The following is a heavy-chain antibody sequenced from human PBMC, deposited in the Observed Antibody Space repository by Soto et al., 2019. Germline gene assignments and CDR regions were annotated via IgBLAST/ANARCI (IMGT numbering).Heavy chain of an antibody. Sequence: EVQLLESGGGLVQPGGSLRLSCAASGFTFNIYAMTWVRQAPGKGLEWVSGISGSGGRTYYADSVKGRFTISRDNSKNTLDLQMNSLSAEDTAVYYCAKLNDYDILTGYRSEYFQHWGQGTLVTVSS. CDR3: AKLNDYDILTGYRSEYFQH. D-gene: IGHD3-9*01. CDR2: ISGSGGRT. J-gene: IGHJ1*01. CDR1: GFTFNIYA. V-gene: IGHV3-23*01.